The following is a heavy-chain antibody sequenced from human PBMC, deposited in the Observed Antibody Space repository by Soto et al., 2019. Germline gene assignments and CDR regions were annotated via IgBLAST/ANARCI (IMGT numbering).Heavy chain of an antibody. CDR3: AREGSGDFFDY. D-gene: IGHD4-17*01. V-gene: IGHV3-30-3*01. Sequence: QVQLVESGGGVVQPGRSLRLSCAASAFTFSSYAMHWVRQAPGKGLEWVAVISFDGSTKYYADSVKGRFTISRDISQNTLYLQMNSLRADDTAVYYCAREGSGDFFDYWGQGTLVTVSS. J-gene: IGHJ4*02. CDR2: ISFDGSTK. CDR1: AFTFSSYA.